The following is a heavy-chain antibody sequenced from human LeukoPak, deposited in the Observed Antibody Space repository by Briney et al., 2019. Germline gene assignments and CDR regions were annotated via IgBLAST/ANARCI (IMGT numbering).Heavy chain of an antibody. Sequence: SETLSLTCAVYGGSFSGYYWSWIRQPPGKGLEWIGEINHSGSTNYNPSLKSRVTISVDTSKNQFSLKLSSVTAADTAVYYCARGCGVVVAATTATAFDYWGQGTLVTVPS. D-gene: IGHD2-15*01. V-gene: IGHV4-34*01. CDR3: ARGCGVVVAATTATAFDY. CDR1: GGSFSGYY. J-gene: IGHJ4*02. CDR2: INHSGST.